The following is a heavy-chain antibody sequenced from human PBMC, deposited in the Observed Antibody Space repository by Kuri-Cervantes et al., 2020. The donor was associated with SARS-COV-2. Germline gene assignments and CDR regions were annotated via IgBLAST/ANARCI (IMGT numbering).Heavy chain of an antibody. V-gene: IGHV3-21*01. Sequence: GESLKISCAASGFTFTSHAMHWVRQAPGKGLEWVSSISSSSSYIYYADSVKGRFTISRDNAKNSLYLQMDSLRAEDTAVYYCARDLPFTIFEAGGAFDIWGQGTMVTVSS. J-gene: IGHJ3*02. CDR1: GFTFTSHA. CDR2: ISSSSSYI. CDR3: ARDLPFTIFEAGGAFDI. D-gene: IGHD3-3*01.